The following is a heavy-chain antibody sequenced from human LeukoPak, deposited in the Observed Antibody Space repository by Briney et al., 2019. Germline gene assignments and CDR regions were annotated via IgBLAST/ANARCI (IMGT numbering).Heavy chain of an antibody. D-gene: IGHD3-22*01. Sequence: ASVKVSCTASGYPVTNYWMHWVRQAPGQGLQWMGMINPGGGTTTYAQNLQGRFPMTRDTSSTTVYMELSSLRFDDTALYYCARGVYYYHSAGYYDFDYWGQGTLVTVSS. CDR2: INPGGGTT. V-gene: IGHV1-46*04. CDR3: ARGVYYYHSAGYYDFDY. J-gene: IGHJ4*02. CDR1: GYPVTNYW.